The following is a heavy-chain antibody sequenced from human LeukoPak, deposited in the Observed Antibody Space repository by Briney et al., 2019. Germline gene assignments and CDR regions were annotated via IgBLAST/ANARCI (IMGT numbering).Heavy chain of an antibody. CDR2: IIPIFSTA. Sequence: ASVKVSCKASGGTFSSYAISWVRQAPGQGLEWMGGIIPIFSTANYAQKFQGRVTITTDESTSTAYMELSSLRSEDTAVYYCARAGMWFGDRYYYYYYMDVWGKGTTVTVSS. D-gene: IGHD3-10*01. J-gene: IGHJ6*03. CDR1: GGTFSSYA. CDR3: ARAGMWFGDRYYYYYYMDV. V-gene: IGHV1-69*05.